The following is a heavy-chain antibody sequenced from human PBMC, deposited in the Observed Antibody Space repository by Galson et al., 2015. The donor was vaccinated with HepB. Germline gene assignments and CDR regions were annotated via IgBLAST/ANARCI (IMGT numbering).Heavy chain of an antibody. J-gene: IGHJ3*02. D-gene: IGHD2-21*02. CDR3: ARDGAYCGGDCYWGNAFDI. V-gene: IGHV1-46*01. CDR2: INPSGGGT. Sequence: SVKVSCKASGYTFTSYYMHWVRQAPGQGLEWMGIINPSGGGTSYAQKFQGRVTMTRDTSTSTVYMELSSLRSEDTAVYYCARDGAYCGGDCYWGNAFDIWGQGTMVTVSS. CDR1: GYTFTSYY.